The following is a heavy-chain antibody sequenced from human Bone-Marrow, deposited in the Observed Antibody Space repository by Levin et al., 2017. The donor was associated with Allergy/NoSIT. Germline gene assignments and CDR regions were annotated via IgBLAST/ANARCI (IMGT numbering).Heavy chain of an antibody. D-gene: IGHD1-26*01. J-gene: IGHJ5*02. Sequence: SETLSLTCTVSGDSVTSGSHYWSWIRQSPGKGLEYIGHVYYDGRTDHNPSLKSRVTISVATSKNQLSLKVMSVTTADTGMYYCARVSGRVGWFDPWGQGTLVTVSS. CDR3: ARVSGRVGWFDP. CDR2: VYYDGRT. V-gene: IGHV4-61*01. CDR1: GDSVTSGSHY.